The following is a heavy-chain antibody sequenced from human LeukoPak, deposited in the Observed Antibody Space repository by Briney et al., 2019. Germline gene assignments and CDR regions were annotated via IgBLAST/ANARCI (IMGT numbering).Heavy chain of an antibody. J-gene: IGHJ3*01. Sequence: PGGSLRLSCAASVFAFSSYSMNWVRQAPGKGLEWVSYIGGSSSIIDYADSVKGRFTISRDNAKNSLYLQMNSLRDEDTAVYYRARDHAYAFDVWGQGTMVTVSS. CDR2: IGGSSSII. V-gene: IGHV3-48*02. CDR1: VFAFSSYS. CDR3: ARDHAYAFDV.